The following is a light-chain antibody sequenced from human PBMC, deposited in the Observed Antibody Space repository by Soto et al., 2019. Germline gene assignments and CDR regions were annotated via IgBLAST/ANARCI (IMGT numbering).Light chain of an antibody. J-gene: IGKJ5*01. CDR2: GAS. CDR1: QDISNN. CDR3: QQYSSYPIT. Sequence: DIQMTQSPSSLSASVGDRVTITCRASQDISNNLGWFQQKPGTAPKSLIYGASSLQSGVPSKFSGGGSGTDFTLTISSLQPEDFATYYCQQYSSYPITFGQGTRLEIK. V-gene: IGKV1-16*02.